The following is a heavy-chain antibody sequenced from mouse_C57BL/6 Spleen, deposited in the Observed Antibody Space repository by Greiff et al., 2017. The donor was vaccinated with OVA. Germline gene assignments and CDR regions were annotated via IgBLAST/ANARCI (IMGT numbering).Heavy chain of an antibody. V-gene: IGHV1-54*01. Sequence: VQLQESGAELVRPGTSVKVSCKASGYAFTNYLIEWVKQRPGQGLEWIGVINPGSGGTNYNEKFKGKATLTADKSSSTAYMQLSSLTSEDSAVYFCARRGGGYDAYAMDYWGQGTSVTVSS. CDR3: ARRGGGYDAYAMDY. CDR2: INPGSGGT. D-gene: IGHD2-2*01. CDR1: GYAFTNYL. J-gene: IGHJ4*01.